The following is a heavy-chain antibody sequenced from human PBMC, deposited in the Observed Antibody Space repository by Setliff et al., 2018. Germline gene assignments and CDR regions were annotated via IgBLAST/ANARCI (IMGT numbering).Heavy chain of an antibody. J-gene: IGHJ5*02. CDR3: ARVNPTMITFGGVIVIWFDP. Sequence: ASVKVSCKASGYTFTSYGISWVRQAPGQGLEWMGRIIPIFGTANYAQKFQGRVTITADKSTSTAYMELSSLRSEDTAVYYCARVNPTMITFGGVIVIWFDPWGQGTLVTVSS. D-gene: IGHD3-16*02. CDR1: GYTFTSYG. V-gene: IGHV1-69*06. CDR2: IIPIFGTA.